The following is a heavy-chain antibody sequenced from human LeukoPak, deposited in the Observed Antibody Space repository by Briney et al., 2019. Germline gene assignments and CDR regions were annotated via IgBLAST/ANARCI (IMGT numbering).Heavy chain of an antibody. CDR1: GGSISSYY. D-gene: IGHD3-10*01. J-gene: IGHJ5*02. V-gene: IGHV4-59*01. Sequence: SETLSLTCTVSGGSISSYYWSWIRQPPGKGLEWNGYIHYSGSTNYNPSLKSRVTISVDTSKNQFSLKLSSVTAADTAVYYCARGSRLTMVRGVINWFDPWGQGSLVTVSS. CDR3: ARGSRLTMVRGVINWFDP. CDR2: IHYSGST.